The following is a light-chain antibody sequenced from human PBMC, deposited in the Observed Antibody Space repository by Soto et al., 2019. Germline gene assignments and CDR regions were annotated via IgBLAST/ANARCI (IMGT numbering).Light chain of an antibody. CDR1: FSNIGSNT. J-gene: IGLJ2*01. Sequence: QAVVTQPPSASGTPGQRVTISCSGSFSNIGSNTVNWYQQLPGTAPKLLIYSNNQRPSGVPDRISGTKSGTSASLAISGLQSEDEADYYCAAWDDSLNGVVFGGGTQLTVL. V-gene: IGLV1-44*01. CDR2: SNN. CDR3: AAWDDSLNGVV.